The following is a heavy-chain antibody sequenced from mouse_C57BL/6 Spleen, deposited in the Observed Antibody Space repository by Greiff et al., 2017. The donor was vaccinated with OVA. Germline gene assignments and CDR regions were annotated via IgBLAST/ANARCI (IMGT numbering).Heavy chain of an antibody. CDR2: INPSSGYT. CDR3: ARALYGSSPYWYFDV. J-gene: IGHJ1*03. D-gene: IGHD1-1*01. CDR1: GYTFTSYW. V-gene: IGHV1-7*01. Sequence: VQRVESGAELAKPGASVKLSCKASGYTFTSYWMHWVKQRPGQGLEWIGYINPSSGYTKYNQKFKDKATLTADKSSSTAYMQLSSLTYEDSAVYYCARALYGSSPYWYFDVWGTGTTVTVSS.